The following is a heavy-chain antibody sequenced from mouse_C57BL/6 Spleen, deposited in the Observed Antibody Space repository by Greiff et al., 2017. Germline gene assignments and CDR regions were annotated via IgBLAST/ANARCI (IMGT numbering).Heavy chain of an antibody. V-gene: IGHV1-82*01. CDR2: IYPGDGDT. CDR1: GYAFSSSW. J-gene: IGHJ4*01. Sequence: VQLVESGPELVKPGASVKISCKASGYAFSSSWMNWVKQRPGKGLEWIGRIYPGDGDTNYNGKFKGKATLTADKSSSTAYMPLSSLTSEDSAVYFCARFDYDDAMDYWGQGTSVTVSS. D-gene: IGHD2-4*01. CDR3: ARFDYDDAMDY.